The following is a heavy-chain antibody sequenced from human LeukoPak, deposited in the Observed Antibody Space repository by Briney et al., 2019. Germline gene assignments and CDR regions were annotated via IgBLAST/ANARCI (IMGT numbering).Heavy chain of an antibody. V-gene: IGHV4-34*01. Sequence: SETLSLTCAVYGGPFSGYYWSWIRQPPGKGLEWIGEINHSGSTNYNPSLKSRVTILVDTTKNQFSLKLSSVTAADTAVYYCARGTSQDWGQGTLVTVSS. J-gene: IGHJ4*02. CDR1: GGPFSGYY. CDR2: INHSGST. CDR3: ARGTSQD.